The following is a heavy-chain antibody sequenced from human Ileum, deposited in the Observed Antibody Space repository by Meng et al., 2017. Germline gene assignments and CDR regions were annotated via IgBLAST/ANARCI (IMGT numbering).Heavy chain of an antibody. Sequence: GSGPGLVKPSQTLSLTCTVSGDSISSGGYYSTWIRQHPGKGLEWIGYSYSSGGTSYTPSLKSIVTTSLDKSKHQFSLRLSSVTAADTAVYYCARIGFCSGRSCYGFFDYWGQGTLVTVSS. V-gene: IGHV4-31*01. D-gene: IGHD2-15*01. CDR2: SYSSGGT. CDR3: ARIGFCSGRSCYGFFDY. CDR1: GDSISSGGYY. J-gene: IGHJ4*02.